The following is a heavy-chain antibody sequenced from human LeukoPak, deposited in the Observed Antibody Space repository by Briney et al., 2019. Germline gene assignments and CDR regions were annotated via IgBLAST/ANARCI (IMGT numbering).Heavy chain of an antibody. V-gene: IGHV1-24*01. CDR1: GYTLTELS. J-gene: IGHJ2*01. CDR3: ATDLYYDSSRIFDL. Sequence: ASVKVSCKVSGYTLTELSMHWVRQAPGKGLAGMGGFDPEDGETIYAQKFQGRVTMTEDTSTDTAYMELSSLRSEDTAVYYCATDLYYDSSRIFDLWGRGTLVTVSS. D-gene: IGHD3-22*01. CDR2: FDPEDGET.